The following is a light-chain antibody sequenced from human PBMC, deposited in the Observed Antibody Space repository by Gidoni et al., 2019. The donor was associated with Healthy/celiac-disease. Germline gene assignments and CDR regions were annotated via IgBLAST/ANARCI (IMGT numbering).Light chain of an antibody. CDR3: QQRSNWPPWT. CDR1: QSVSTY. CDR2: DAS. Sequence: EIVLTQSPATLSLSPGERATLSCRASQSVSTYLAWYQQKPGQAPRLLIYDASTRATGIPARFSGSWSGTDFTLTITSLEPEDFAVYYCQQRSNWPPWTFGQGTKVESK. V-gene: IGKV3-11*01. J-gene: IGKJ1*01.